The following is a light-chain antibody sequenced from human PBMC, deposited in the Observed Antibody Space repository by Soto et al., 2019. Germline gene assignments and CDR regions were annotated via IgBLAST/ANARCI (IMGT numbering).Light chain of an antibody. CDR1: QNIRSS. V-gene: IGKV3-11*01. J-gene: IGKJ5*01. CDR3: QQRSNWPPIT. Sequence: EVVMTQSPASLSASPGERVTLSFSSSQNIRSSLAWYQQRPGQAPRLLIYDASTRATGIPPRFSGGGSGTEFTLTISSLEPEDFAVYYCQQRSNWPPITFGQGTRLEI. CDR2: DAS.